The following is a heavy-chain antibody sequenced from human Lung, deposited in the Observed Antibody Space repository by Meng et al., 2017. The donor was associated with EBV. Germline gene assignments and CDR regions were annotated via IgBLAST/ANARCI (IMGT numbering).Heavy chain of an antibody. V-gene: IGHV1-2*06. Sequence: QGQLGQSGAEVKKPGASVKVSCNASGYTFTGYYMHWVRQAPGQGLEWMGRINPNSGGTNYAQKFQGRVTMTRDTSISTAYMELSRLRSDDTAVYYCAHQAVAGTRGRFDPWGQGTLVTVSS. CDR3: AHQAVAGTRGRFDP. J-gene: IGHJ5*02. D-gene: IGHD6-19*01. CDR2: INPNSGGT. CDR1: GYTFTGYY.